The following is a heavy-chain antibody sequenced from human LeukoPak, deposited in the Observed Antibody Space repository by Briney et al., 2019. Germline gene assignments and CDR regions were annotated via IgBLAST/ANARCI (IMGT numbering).Heavy chain of an antibody. Sequence: ASVKVSCKASGYTFTGYYMHWVRQAPGQGLEWMGRINPNSGGTNYAQKFQGRVTMTRDTSISTAYMELSRLRSDDTAVYYYARAVSGYDFFDYWGQGTLVTVSS. J-gene: IGHJ4*02. CDR3: ARAVSGYDFFDY. V-gene: IGHV1-2*06. CDR1: GYTFTGYY. CDR2: INPNSGGT. D-gene: IGHD5-12*01.